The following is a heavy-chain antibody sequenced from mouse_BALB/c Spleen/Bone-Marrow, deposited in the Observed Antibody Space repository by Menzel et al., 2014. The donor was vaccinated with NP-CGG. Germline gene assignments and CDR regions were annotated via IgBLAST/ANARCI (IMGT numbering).Heavy chain of an antibody. Sequence: QVQLKESGPGLAAPSQSLSIACTVSGFSLTSYGVHWVRQPPGKGLEWLGVIWAGGSTNYNSALMSRLSISKDNSKSRVFLKMNSLQTDDTAMYYCASMITTAWFAYWGQGTLVTVSA. D-gene: IGHD2-4*01. CDR1: GFSLTSYG. V-gene: IGHV2-9*02. CDR2: IWAGGST. J-gene: IGHJ3*01. CDR3: ASMITTAWFAY.